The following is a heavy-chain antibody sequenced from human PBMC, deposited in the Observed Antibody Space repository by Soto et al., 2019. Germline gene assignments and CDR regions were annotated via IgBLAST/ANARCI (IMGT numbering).Heavy chain of an antibody. J-gene: IGHJ5*02. D-gene: IGHD4-17*01. Sequence: PSETLSLTCTVSGGSISSGGYYWSWIRQHPGKGLEWIGYIYYSGSTYYNQSLKSRVTISVDTSKNQFSLKLSSVTAADTAVYYCARDADYGGNSADEGPPHWFDPWGQGTLVTVSS. V-gene: IGHV4-31*03. CDR1: GGSISSGGYY. CDR3: ARDADYGGNSADEGPPHWFDP. CDR2: IYYSGST.